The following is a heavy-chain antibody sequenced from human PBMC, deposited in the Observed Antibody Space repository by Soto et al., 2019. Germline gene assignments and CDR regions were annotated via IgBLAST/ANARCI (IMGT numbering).Heavy chain of an antibody. CDR3: ARASTLTVHCGSVSCPRMDV. V-gene: IGHV1-69*06. J-gene: IGHJ6*02. CDR2: ILPIFGTA. CDR1: GYTFTGYY. D-gene: IGHD2-2*01. Sequence: QVQLVQSGAEVKKPGASVKVSCKASGYTFTGYYIHWVRQAPGQGLEWMGWILPIFGTANYARKFQGRVTITADRSTSTAYMELSSLRSEDTAVYYCARASTLTVHCGSVSCPRMDVWGQGTTVTVSS.